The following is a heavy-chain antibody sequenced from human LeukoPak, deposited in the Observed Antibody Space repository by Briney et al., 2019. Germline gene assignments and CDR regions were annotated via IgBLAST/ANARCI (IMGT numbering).Heavy chain of an antibody. V-gene: IGHV3-30*04. CDR3: AKALNSGYYYYYMDV. CDR1: GFTFSSYA. J-gene: IGHJ6*03. Sequence: GGSLRLSCAASGFTFSSYAMHWVRQAPGKGLEWVAVISYDGSNKYYADSVKGRFTISRDNSKNTLYLQINSLRAEDTAVYYCAKALNSGYYYYYMDVWGKGTTVTVSS. D-gene: IGHD1-1*01. CDR2: ISYDGSNK.